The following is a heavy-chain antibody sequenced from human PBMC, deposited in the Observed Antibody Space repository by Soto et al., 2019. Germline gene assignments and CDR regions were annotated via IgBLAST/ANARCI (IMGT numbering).Heavy chain of an antibody. CDR1: GFSFSSYG. CDR3: AKDRVSSLDAFDI. CDR2: ISYDGSNK. D-gene: IGHD6-6*01. V-gene: IGHV3-30*18. Sequence: GGSLRLSCAASGFSFSSYGMHWVRQAPGKGLEWVGVISYDGSNKYYVDSVKGRFTISRDNSKNTLYLQMNSLRAEDTAVYYCAKDRVSSLDAFDIWGQGTMVTVSS. J-gene: IGHJ3*02.